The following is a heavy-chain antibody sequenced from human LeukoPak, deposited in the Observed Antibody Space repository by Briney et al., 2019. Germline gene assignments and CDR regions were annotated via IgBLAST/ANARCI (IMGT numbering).Heavy chain of an antibody. V-gene: IGHV3-30-3*01. D-gene: IGHD1-7*01. CDR1: GFTFRNYY. CDR2: ISLDGNNE. CDR3: ARDLSGHWTYDY. J-gene: IGHJ4*01. Sequence: GRSLRLSCAASGFTFRNYYMHWVRQAPGKGLEWVAVISLDGNNEYYADSVKGQFSLSRDNSTNTLYLQLNSLRTEDTAMYYCARDLSGHWTYDYWGQGTLVTVPS.